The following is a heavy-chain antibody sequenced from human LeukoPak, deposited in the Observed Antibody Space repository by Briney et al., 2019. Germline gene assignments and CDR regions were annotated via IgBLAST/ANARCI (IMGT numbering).Heavy chain of an antibody. D-gene: IGHD5-24*01. CDR3: ARGITGWFDP. Sequence: PSETLSLTCTVSGYSVSSGSYWWRWLRQPGGKGVEWIGNMYYSGSTNYNPSLTTRLPISLDTSKNQFSLQLSSVTAADTAVYYCARGITGWFDPWGQGTLVTVSS. CDR2: MYYSGST. V-gene: IGHV4-61*01. J-gene: IGHJ5*02. CDR1: GYSVSSGSYW.